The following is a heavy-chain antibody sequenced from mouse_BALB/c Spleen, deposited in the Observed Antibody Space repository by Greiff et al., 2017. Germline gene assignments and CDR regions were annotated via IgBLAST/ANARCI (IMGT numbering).Heavy chain of an antibody. CDR1: GFAFSSYD. CDR2: ISSGGGST. J-gene: IGHJ3*01. CDR3: ARHGGARAWFAY. V-gene: IGHV5-12-1*01. Sequence: EVKLVESGGGLVKPGGSLKLSCAASGFAFSSYDMSWVRQTPEKRLEWVAYISSGGGSTYYPDTVKGRFTISRDNAKNTLYLQMSSLKSEDTAMYYCARHGGARAWFAYWGQGTLVTVSA.